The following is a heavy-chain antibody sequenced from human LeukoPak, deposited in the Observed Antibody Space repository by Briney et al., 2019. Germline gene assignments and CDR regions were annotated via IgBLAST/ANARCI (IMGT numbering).Heavy chain of an antibody. J-gene: IGHJ3*02. D-gene: IGHD1-26*01. V-gene: IGHV3-30*02. Sequence: GGSLRLSCAASGFTFSTYGMHWVRQAPGKGLEWVSFIRYVGINKYYADSVKGRFTISRDNSKNTLYLQMNSLRAEDTAVYYCAMGATTAFDIWGQGTMVTVSS. CDR2: IRYVGINK. CDR3: AMGATTAFDI. CDR1: GFTFSTYG.